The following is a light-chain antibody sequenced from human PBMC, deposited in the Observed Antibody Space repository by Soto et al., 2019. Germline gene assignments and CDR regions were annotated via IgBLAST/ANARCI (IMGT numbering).Light chain of an antibody. J-gene: IGKJ5*01. CDR2: YTS. CDR1: QYVGTR. Sequence: EIVLTQSPATLSSSPGETATLSCRASQYVGTRLAWYQHKPGQAPRLLIYYTSNRATGIPARFSGSGSGTDFTLTINSLAPEDFAIYYCQQRSKWPITFGQGTRLEIK. V-gene: IGKV3-11*01. CDR3: QQRSKWPIT.